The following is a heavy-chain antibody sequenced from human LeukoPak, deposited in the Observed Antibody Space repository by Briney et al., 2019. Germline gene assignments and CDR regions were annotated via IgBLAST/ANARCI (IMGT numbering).Heavy chain of an antibody. CDR3: ARSHSSGWYPANYYYYYGMDV. Sequence: PGGSLRLSCAASGFTFSSYAMSWVRQAPGKGLEWVSAISGSGGSTYYADSVKGRFTISRDNSKNTLYLQMNSLRAEDTAVYYCARSHSSGWYPANYYYYYGMDVWGQGTTVTVSS. J-gene: IGHJ6*02. V-gene: IGHV3-23*01. CDR1: GFTFSSYA. CDR2: ISGSGGST. D-gene: IGHD6-19*01.